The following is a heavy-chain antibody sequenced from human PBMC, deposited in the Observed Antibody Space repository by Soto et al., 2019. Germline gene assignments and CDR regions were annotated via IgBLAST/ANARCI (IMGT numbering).Heavy chain of an antibody. V-gene: IGHV1-69*12. CDR2: IIPIFGTA. J-gene: IGHJ6*02. D-gene: IGHD1-7*01. Sequence: QVQLVQSGAEVKKPGSSVKLSCKASGGTFSSYAISWVRQAPGQGLEWMGGIIPIFGTANYAQKFQGRVTITADESTSTAYMELSSLRSEDTAVYYCAGPPELTRIYYYYGMDVWGQGTTVTVSS. CDR3: AGPPELTRIYYYYGMDV. CDR1: GGTFSSYA.